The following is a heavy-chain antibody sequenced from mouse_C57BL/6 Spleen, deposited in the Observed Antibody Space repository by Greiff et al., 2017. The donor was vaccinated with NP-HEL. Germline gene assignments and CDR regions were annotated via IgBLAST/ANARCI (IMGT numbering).Heavy chain of an antibody. Sequence: VQLQQSGPELVKPGASVKISCKASGYSFTGYYMNWVKQSPEKSLEWIGEINPSTGGTTYNQKFKAKATLTVDKSSSTAYMQLKSLTSEDSAVYYCARNYGNYPSYFDYWGQGTTLTVSS. V-gene: IGHV1-42*01. D-gene: IGHD2-1*01. CDR2: INPSTGGT. J-gene: IGHJ2*01. CDR1: GYSFTGYY. CDR3: ARNYGNYPSYFDY.